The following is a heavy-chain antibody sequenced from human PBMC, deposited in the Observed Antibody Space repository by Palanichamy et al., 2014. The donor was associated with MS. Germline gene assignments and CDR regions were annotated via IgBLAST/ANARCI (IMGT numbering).Heavy chain of an antibody. CDR3: GRGSVSATHL. CDR1: GGSFSGYY. D-gene: IGHD1-26*01. J-gene: IGHJ2*01. V-gene: IGHV4-34*02. CDR2: INPSGST. Sequence: QVQLQQWGAGLMKPSETLSLTCAVSGGSFSGYYLTWIRQPPEKGLEWIGEINPSGSTNYNPSLKSRVTISEDTSKNQFSLKLSSVTAADTAVYYCGRGSVSATHLWGRGTLVSVSS.